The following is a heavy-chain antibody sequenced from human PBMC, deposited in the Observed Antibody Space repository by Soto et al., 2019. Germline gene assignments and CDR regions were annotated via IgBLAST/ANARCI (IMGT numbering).Heavy chain of an antibody. CDR1: GFTFSSYW. J-gene: IGHJ4*02. D-gene: IGHD6-19*01. Sequence: GGSLRLSCAASGFTFSSYWMSWVRQAPGKGLEWVANIKQDGSERYYVDSVKGRFTISRDNAKNSLYLQMNSLRAEDTAVYYCARDRGDSSGWYFDYWGQGTLVTVSS. CDR2: IKQDGSER. CDR3: ARDRGDSSGWYFDY. V-gene: IGHV3-7*01.